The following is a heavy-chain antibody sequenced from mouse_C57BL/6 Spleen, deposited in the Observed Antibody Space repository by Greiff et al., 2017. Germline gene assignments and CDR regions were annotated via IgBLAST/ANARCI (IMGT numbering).Heavy chain of an antibody. CDR1: GYTFTNYW. D-gene: IGHD3-2*02. Sequence: QVQLQQSGAELVRPGTSVQMSCKASGYTFTNYWIGWAKQRPGHGLEGIGDIYPGGGYTNYNEKFKGKATLTADKSSSTAYMQFSSLTSEDSAIYYCAISGDSSGYEYFDYWGQGTTLTVSS. CDR2: IYPGGGYT. J-gene: IGHJ2*01. CDR3: AISGDSSGYEYFDY. V-gene: IGHV1-63*01.